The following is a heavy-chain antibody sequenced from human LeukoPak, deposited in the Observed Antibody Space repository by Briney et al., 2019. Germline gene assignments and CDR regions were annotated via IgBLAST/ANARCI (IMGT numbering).Heavy chain of an antibody. CDR1: GGTFSSYA. D-gene: IGHD2-15*01. Sequence: ASVKVSCKASGGTFSSYAISWVRQAPGQGLEWMGGIIPIFGTANYAQKFQGRVTITTDESTSTASMELSSLRSEDTAVYYCALRPYCSGGSCRPGYWGQGTLVTVSS. CDR2: IIPIFGTA. J-gene: IGHJ4*02. V-gene: IGHV1-69*05. CDR3: ALRPYCSGGSCRPGY.